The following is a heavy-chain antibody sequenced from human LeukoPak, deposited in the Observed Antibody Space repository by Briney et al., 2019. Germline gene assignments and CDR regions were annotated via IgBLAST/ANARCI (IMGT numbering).Heavy chain of an antibody. V-gene: IGHV1-2*02. CDR1: GYSFTAFY. J-gene: IGHJ4*02. CDR2: IHPRRGDT. Sequence: ASVKVSCKPSGYSFTAFYIHWVREAPGQGLGWMGWIHPRRGDTNYAQKFQGRVTMTRDTSISTAYLDLSSLRSDDTAVYYCARDGDYGTGSYYRGCIDSWGQGTPVTVSP. D-gene: IGHD3-10*01. CDR3: ARDGDYGTGSYYRGCIDS.